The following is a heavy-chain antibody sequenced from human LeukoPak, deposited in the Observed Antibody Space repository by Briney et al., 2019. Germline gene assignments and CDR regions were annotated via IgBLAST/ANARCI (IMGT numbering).Heavy chain of an antibody. V-gene: IGHV4-34*01. CDR2: INHSGST. CDR1: GGSFSGYY. J-gene: IGHJ4*02. Sequence: SETLSLTCAVYGGSFSGYYWSWIRQPPGKGLEWIGEINHSGSTNYNPSLKSRVTISVDTSKNQSSLKLSSVTAADTAVYYCARGRGYSGWIIFDYWGQGTLVTVSS. CDR3: ARGRGYSGWIIFDY. D-gene: IGHD5-12*01.